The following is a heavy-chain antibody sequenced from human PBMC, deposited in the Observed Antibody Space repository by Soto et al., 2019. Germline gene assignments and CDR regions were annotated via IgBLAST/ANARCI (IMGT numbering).Heavy chain of an antibody. CDR2: IWYDGSNK. V-gene: IGHV3-33*01. CDR1: GFTFSSYG. J-gene: IGHJ4*02. D-gene: IGHD6-19*01. CDR3: ARDGSVAGPGRPIVLYYFDY. Sequence: GGSLRLSCAASGFTFSSYGMHWVRQAPGKGLEWVAVIWYDGSNKYYADSVKGRFTISRDNSKNTLYLQMNSLRAEDTAVYYCARDGSVAGPGRPIVLYYFDYWGQGTLVTVSS.